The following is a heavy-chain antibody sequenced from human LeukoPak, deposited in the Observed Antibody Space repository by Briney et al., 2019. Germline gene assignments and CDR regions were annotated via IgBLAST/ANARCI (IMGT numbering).Heavy chain of an antibody. CDR3: AXWXXVXXXXXFDI. CDR2: IYSSGST. CDR1: GVSISGYY. D-gene: IGHD1-26*01. Sequence: SETLSLTCTISGVSISGYYWSWIRQPAGKGLEWIGRIYSSGSTDYNPSLKSRVTMSVDTSKNQLSLKLSSVTAADTAVYYCAXWXXVXXXXXFDIXXXGXVVTVS. J-gene: IGHJ3*02. V-gene: IGHV4-4*07.